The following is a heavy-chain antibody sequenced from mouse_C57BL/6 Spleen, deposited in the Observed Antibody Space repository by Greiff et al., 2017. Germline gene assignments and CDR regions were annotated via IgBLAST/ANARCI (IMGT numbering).Heavy chain of an antibody. J-gene: IGHJ1*03. Sequence: EVQLQQSGPGLVKPSQSLSLTCSVTCYSITSGYYWNWIRQFPGNKLEWMGYISYDGSNNYNPSLKNRISITRDTSKNQFFLKLNSVTTEDTATYYCARGDYDWYFDVWGTGTTVTVSS. CDR3: ARGDYDWYFDV. CDR2: ISYDGSN. D-gene: IGHD2-4*01. CDR1: CYSITSGYY. V-gene: IGHV3-6*01.